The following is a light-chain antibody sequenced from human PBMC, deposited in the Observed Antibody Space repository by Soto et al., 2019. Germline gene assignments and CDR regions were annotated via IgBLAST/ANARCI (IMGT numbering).Light chain of an antibody. CDR1: QSISSW. CDR2: KAS. CDR3: QQYDVYST. J-gene: IGKJ1*01. Sequence: IQISQSPSTLSASVGGTVTITCRASQSISSWLAWYQQKPGIAPKLLIHKASTLQSGVPSRFSGSGYGTVFTLTISRLQPDDSATYYCQQYDVYSTFGQGTKVEIK. V-gene: IGKV1-5*03.